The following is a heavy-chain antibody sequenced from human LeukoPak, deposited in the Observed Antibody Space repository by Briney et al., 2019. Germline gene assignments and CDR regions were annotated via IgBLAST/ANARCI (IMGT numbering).Heavy chain of an antibody. CDR1: GFTFSSYS. V-gene: IGHV3-21*01. Sequence: GGSLRLSCAASGFTFSSYSMNWARQAPGKGLEWVSSISSSSSYIYYADSVKGRFTISRDNAKNSLYLQMNSLRAEDTAVYYCARSMWFGDLVGAFDIWGQGTMVTVSS. CDR3: ARSMWFGDLVGAFDI. D-gene: IGHD3-10*01. CDR2: ISSSSSYI. J-gene: IGHJ3*02.